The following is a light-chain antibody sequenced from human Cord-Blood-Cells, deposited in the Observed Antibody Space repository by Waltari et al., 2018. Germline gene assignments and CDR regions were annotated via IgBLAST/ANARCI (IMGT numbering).Light chain of an antibody. CDR2: GAS. V-gene: IGKV3-20*01. J-gene: IGKJ1*01. CDR1: QSVSSSY. CDR3: QQYGSSPRT. Sequence: TQSPGTLSLSPGERATLSGRASQSVSSSYFAWYQQKPGQAPRLLIYGASSRATGVPDRFSGSGSGTDFTLNISRLEPEDFAVYYCQQYGSSPRTFGQGTKVEIK.